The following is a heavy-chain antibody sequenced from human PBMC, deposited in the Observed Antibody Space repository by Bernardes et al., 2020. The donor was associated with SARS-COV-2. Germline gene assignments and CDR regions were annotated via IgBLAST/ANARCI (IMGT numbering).Heavy chain of an antibody. CDR1: GGSIISSSYY. V-gene: IGHV4-39*01. D-gene: IGHD4-17*01. Sequence: TRSLTCTVSGGSIISSSYYWGWIRQPPGKGLEWIGNIYYSGSTYYNPSLKSRVTISVDTSKNQFSLKLSSVTAADTAVYYCARVVGDYADYGIDYWGQGTLVTVSS. CDR2: IYYSGST. J-gene: IGHJ4*02. CDR3: ARVVGDYADYGIDY.